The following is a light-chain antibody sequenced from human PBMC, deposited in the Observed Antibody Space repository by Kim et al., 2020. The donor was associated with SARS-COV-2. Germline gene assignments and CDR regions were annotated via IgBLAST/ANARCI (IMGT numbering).Light chain of an antibody. CDR3: GTWDSRLSAVV. CDR1: SSNIEINY. J-gene: IGLJ3*02. CDR2: DND. Sequence: QSVLTQPPSVSAAPGQRVTIFCSGNSSNIEINYVSWYQHLPETAPELLIYDNDKRPSGIPDRFSGSKSGTSATLGITGLQTGDEADYYCGTWDSRLSAVVFGGGTQLTVL. V-gene: IGLV1-51*01.